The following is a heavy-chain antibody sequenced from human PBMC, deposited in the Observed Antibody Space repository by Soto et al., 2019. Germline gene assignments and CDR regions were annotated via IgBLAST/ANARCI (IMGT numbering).Heavy chain of an antibody. CDR1: GFTFTSSA. CDR3: AAYAYYSDSSGYIDY. Sequence: SVKVSCKASGFTFTSSAVQWVRQARGQRLEWIGWIVVGSGNTNYAQKFQERVTITRDMSTSTAYMELSSLRSEDTAVYYCAAYAYYSDSSGYIDYWGQGTLVTVSS. CDR2: IVVGSGNT. V-gene: IGHV1-58*01. J-gene: IGHJ4*02. D-gene: IGHD3-22*01.